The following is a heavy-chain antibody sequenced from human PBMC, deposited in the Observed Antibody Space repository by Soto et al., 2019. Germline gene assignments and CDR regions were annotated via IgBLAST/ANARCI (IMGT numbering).Heavy chain of an antibody. CDR2: FDPEDGET. V-gene: IGHV1-24*01. J-gene: IGHJ5*02. D-gene: IGHD3-3*01. Sequence: ASVKVSCKVSGYTLTELSMHWVRQAPXKGLEWMGGFDPEDGETIYAQKFQGRVTMTEDTSTDTAYMELSSLRSEDTAVYYCATELTIFGVIRISWFDPWGQGTLVTVSS. CDR1: GYTLTELS. CDR3: ATELTIFGVIRISWFDP.